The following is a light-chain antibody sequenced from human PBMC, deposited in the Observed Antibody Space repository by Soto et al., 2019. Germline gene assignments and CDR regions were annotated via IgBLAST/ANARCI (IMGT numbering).Light chain of an antibody. V-gene: IGLV2-14*01. CDR3: SSYTSSSTYV. Sequence: HSVLTQPASVSGSPGQSITISCTGTSSDVGCYNYVSWYQQHPGKAPKLMIYEVSNRPSGVSNRFSGSKSGNTASLTISGLQAEDEADYYCSSYTSSSTYVFGTGTKLTVL. J-gene: IGLJ1*01. CDR2: EVS. CDR1: SSDVGCYNY.